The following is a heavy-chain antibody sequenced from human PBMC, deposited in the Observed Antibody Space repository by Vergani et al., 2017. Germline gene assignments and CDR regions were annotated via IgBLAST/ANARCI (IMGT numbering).Heavy chain of an antibody. J-gene: IGHJ4*02. Sequence: EVQLVESGGGLVQPGGSLRLSCAASGFTFSSYSMNWVRPAPGKGLEWVSFISSSSSTLYYADSVNGRFTIARDNAKNSLYLQMNSLRAEDTAEYCCARDRITETTWVFGYWGQGTLVTVSS. CDR3: ARDRITETTWVFGY. CDR1: GFTFSSYS. CDR2: ISSSSSTL. V-gene: IGHV3-48*04. D-gene: IGHD4-17*01.